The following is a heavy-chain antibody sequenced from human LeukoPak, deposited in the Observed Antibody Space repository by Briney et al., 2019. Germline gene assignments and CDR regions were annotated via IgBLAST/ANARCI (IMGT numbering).Heavy chain of an antibody. V-gene: IGHV4-31*03. D-gene: IGHD3/OR15-3a*01. CDR2: IYYNGST. CDR1: GGSINSGGYY. CDR3: ARTRTGYPYYFDY. Sequence: SETLSLTCTVSGGSINSGGYYWSWIRQHPGKGLEWIGYIYYNGSTSYNPSLKSRVTISVDTSKNQFSLRLSSVTAADTAVYYCARTRTGYPYYFDYWGQGTLVTVSS. J-gene: IGHJ4*02.